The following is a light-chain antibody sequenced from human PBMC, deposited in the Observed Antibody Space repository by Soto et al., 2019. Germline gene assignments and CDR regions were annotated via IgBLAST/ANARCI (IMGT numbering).Light chain of an antibody. CDR3: QQYYNYST. CDR1: QTISSW. V-gene: IGKV1-5*01. J-gene: IGKJ1*01. CDR2: DAS. Sequence: DIQMTQSPSTLYASVGDRVTITCRASQTISSWLAWYRQKPGKAPDLLIYDASKLQSGAPASFSGSESGTEFTLTIASLQPDDFATYYCQQYYNYSTFGQGTKGDIK.